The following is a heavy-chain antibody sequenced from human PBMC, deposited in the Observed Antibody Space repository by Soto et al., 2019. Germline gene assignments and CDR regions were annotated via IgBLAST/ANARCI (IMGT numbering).Heavy chain of an antibody. Sequence: QVQLVQSGAEVKKPGSSVKVSCKASGGTFSSYAISWVRQAPGQGLEWMGGIIPIFGTANYAQKFQGRVTITADESTSTAYMELSGLRSEDTAVYYCASAYYDILTAKGYYYYYGMDVWGQGTTVTVSS. J-gene: IGHJ6*02. CDR2: IIPIFGTA. D-gene: IGHD3-9*01. V-gene: IGHV1-69*01. CDR3: ASAYYDILTAKGYYYYYGMDV. CDR1: GGTFSSYA.